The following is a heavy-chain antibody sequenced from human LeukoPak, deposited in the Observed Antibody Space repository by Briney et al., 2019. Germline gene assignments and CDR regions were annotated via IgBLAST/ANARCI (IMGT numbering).Heavy chain of an antibody. Sequence: SETLSLTCTVSGGSISSGDYYWSWIRQPPGKGLEWIAYMHYSGSTYYNPSLKSRVTMSADTSKNQLSLKLSSVTAADTAVYYRARPYYYDSRIDPWGQGILVTVSS. CDR2: MHYSGST. CDR3: ARPYYYDSRIDP. CDR1: GGSISSGDYY. D-gene: IGHD3-22*01. V-gene: IGHV4-30-4*01. J-gene: IGHJ5*02.